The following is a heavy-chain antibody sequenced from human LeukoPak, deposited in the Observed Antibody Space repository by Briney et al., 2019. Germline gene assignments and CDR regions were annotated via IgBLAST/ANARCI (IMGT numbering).Heavy chain of an antibody. V-gene: IGHV4-39*07. Sequence: SETLSLTCTVSGSISSSNYYWGWIRQPPGKGLEWIGSIYYSGSTQYNPSLKSRVNISVDMSKNQFSLKLSSVTAADTAVYYCARASPHYYDSSGYHNWFDPWGQGTLVTVSS. D-gene: IGHD3-22*01. J-gene: IGHJ5*02. CDR2: IYYSGST. CDR1: GSISSSNYY. CDR3: ARASPHYYDSSGYHNWFDP.